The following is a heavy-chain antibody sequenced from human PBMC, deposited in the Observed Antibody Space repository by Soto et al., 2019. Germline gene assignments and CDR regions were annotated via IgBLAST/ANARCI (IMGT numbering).Heavy chain of an antibody. D-gene: IGHD2-15*01. Sequence: SETLSLTCTVSGDSSVSSSSYYWGWIRQPPGKGLEWIGSIYYTGNTFYSPSFRSRLTISVDTSKSQFSLKLRAVTAADTATYYCASEVSSTDGMDVWGQGTTVTVSS. J-gene: IGHJ6*02. V-gene: IGHV4-39*01. CDR2: IYYTGNT. CDR1: GDSSVSSSSYY. CDR3: ASEVSSTDGMDV.